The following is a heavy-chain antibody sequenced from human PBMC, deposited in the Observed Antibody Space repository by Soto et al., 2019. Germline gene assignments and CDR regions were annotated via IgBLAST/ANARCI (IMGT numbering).Heavy chain of an antibody. CDR1: GFTFSSYG. Sequence: GGSLRLSCAASGFTFSSYGMHWVRQAPGKGLEWVAVISYDGSNKYYADSVKGRFTISRDNSKNTLYLQMNSLRAEDTAVYYCAKEQLLRSYYFDYWGQGTLVTVSS. D-gene: IGHD6-6*01. CDR3: AKEQLLRSYYFDY. J-gene: IGHJ4*02. V-gene: IGHV3-30*18. CDR2: ISYDGSNK.